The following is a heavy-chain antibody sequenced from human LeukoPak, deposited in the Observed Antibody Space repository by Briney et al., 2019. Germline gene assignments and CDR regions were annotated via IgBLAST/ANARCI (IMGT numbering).Heavy chain of an antibody. D-gene: IGHD3-10*01. J-gene: IGHJ5*02. CDR1: GYTFTSSA. V-gene: IGHV7-4-1*02. Sequence: ASVKVSCKASGYTFTSSAMNWVRQAPGQGLEWMGWINTNTGNPTYAQGFTGRFVFSLDTSVSTAYLQISSLKAEDTAVYYCARQEPVDYYGSGSYYNVAWFDPWGQGTLVTVSS. CDR2: INTNTGNP. CDR3: ARQEPVDYYGSGSYYNVAWFDP.